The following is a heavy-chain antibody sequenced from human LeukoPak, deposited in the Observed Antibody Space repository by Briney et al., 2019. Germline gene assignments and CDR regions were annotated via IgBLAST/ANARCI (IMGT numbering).Heavy chain of an antibody. CDR1: GYTFTSYG. J-gene: IGHJ4*02. V-gene: IGHV1-18*01. CDR2: ISAYNGNT. CDR3: ARGRNYYDSRSPFDY. D-gene: IGHD3-22*01. Sequence: ASVKVSCKASGYTFTSYGISRVRQAPGQGLEWMGWISAYNGNTNYAQKLQGRVTMTTDTSTSTAYMELRSLRSDDTAVYYCARGRNYYDSRSPFDYWGQGTLVTVSS.